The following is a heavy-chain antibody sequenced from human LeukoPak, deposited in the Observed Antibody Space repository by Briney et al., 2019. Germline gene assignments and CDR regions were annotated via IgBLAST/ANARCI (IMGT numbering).Heavy chain of an antibody. CDR1: GLTFSTYW. D-gene: IGHD2/OR15-2a*01. Sequence: GGSLRLSCSASGLTFSTYWMHWVRQAPGKGLVWVSRIDPDGNTVYADSVRGRFTVSRENAKNTMYLQMKSLRVEDTALFYCASFRNTDIWGQGTTVTVSP. CDR3: ASFRNTDI. J-gene: IGHJ3*02. V-gene: IGHV3-74*01. CDR2: IDPDGNT.